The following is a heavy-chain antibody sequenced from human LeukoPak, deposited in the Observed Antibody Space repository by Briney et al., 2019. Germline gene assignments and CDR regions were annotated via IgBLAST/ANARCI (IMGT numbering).Heavy chain of an antibody. Sequence: SETLSLTCTVSGGSISSSSYYWGWIRQPPGKGLEWIGSIYYSGSTYYNPSLKSRVTISVDTSKNQFSLKLSSVTAADTAVYYCARIGRGYSPSDYWGQGTLVTVSS. V-gene: IGHV4-39*07. CDR1: GGSISSSSYY. D-gene: IGHD5-18*01. J-gene: IGHJ4*02. CDR3: ARIGRGYSPSDY. CDR2: IYYSGST.